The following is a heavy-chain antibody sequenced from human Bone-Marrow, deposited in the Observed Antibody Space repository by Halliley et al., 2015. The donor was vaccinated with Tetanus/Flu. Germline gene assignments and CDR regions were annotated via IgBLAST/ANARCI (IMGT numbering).Heavy chain of an antibody. CDR3: ARPSWGPYHYFYGFDA. D-gene: IGHD7-27*01. J-gene: IGHJ6*02. V-gene: IGHV3-30*14. CDR1: GFTFSSDA. Sequence: SLRLSCAASGFTFSSDAMHWVRQAPGKGLEWVAVISHDGGTKYFADSGKGRFTISRDSSKKTLYLQMNSLRAEETAAYYCARPSWGPYHYFYGFDAWGQGTTVTISS. CDR2: ISHDGGTK.